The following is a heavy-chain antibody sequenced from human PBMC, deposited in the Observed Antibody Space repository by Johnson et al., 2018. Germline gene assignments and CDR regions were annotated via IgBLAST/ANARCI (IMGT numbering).Heavy chain of an antibody. CDR2: INHSGST. V-gene: IGHV4-34*01. D-gene: IGHD6-19*01. CDR1: GGSFSGYY. CDR3: ARGGIGYSSGWAYYFDY. Sequence: QVQLQQWGAGLLKPSETLSLTCAVYGGSFSGYYWSWIRQPPGKGLEWIGEINHSGSTNYNPSLKSRVTISVDTSKNQFSLKLSSVTAADTAVYYCARGGIGYSSGWAYYFDYWGQGTLVTVSS. J-gene: IGHJ4*02.